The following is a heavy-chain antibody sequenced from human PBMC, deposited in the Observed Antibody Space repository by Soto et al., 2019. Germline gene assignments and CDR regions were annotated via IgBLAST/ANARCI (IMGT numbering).Heavy chain of an antibody. CDR3: ARAPNYYYYGFDV. CDR2: IYYSGST. Sequence: SETLSLTCTVSGGSVSSGAFFWSWLRQSPGKRPEWIAYIYYSGSTNYNPSLKSRATISVDTSKSQFSLTLTSVTAADAATYYCARAPNYYYYGFDVWGQGTTVTVSS. V-gene: IGHV4-61*08. CDR1: GGSVSSGAFF. J-gene: IGHJ6*02. D-gene: IGHD3-10*01.